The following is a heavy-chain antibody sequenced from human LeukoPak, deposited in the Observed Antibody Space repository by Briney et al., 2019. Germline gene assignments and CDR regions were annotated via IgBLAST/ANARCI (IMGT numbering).Heavy chain of an antibody. CDR2: TKSKTDGGTT. CDR1: GFTFTYAY. Sequence: GGSLRLSCAASGFTFTYAYMSWVRQAPGRGLEWVGRTKSKTDGGTTDYAAPVKGRFTISRDDSNKTLHLQMNSLKTEDTGVYYCTTDAPYYGSGSYFSDFQHWGQGTLVTVSS. CDR3: TTDAPYYGSGSYFSDFQH. V-gene: IGHV3-15*01. D-gene: IGHD3-10*01. J-gene: IGHJ1*01.